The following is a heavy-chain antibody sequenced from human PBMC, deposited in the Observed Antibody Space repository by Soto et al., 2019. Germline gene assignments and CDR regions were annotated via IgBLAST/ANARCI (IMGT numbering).Heavy chain of an antibody. D-gene: IGHD2-15*01. V-gene: IGHV4-34*01. CDR2: INHSGST. CDR3: ARTVVVAATPSDYYYYGMDV. J-gene: IGHJ6*02. Sequence: SETLSLTCAVYGGSFSGYYWSWIRQPPGKGLEWIGEINHSGSTNYNPSLKSRVTISVDTSKNQFSLKLSSVTAADTAVYYCARTVVVAATPSDYYYYGMDVWGQGTTVTVS. CDR1: GGSFSGYY.